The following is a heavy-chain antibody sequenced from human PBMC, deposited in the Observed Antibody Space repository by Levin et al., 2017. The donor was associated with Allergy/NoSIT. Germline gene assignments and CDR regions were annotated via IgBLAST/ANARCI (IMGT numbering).Heavy chain of an antibody. CDR3: ATPFDRFTGTTLGGS. D-gene: IGHD1-7*01. CDR1: GFTFSSYS. V-gene: IGHV3-21*01. Sequence: GGSLRLSCSASGFTFSSYSMNWVRQAPGKGLEWVSSISSSSSDIYYADSVKGRFTISRDNAKNSLFLQMNSLRAEDTAVYYCATPFDRFTGTTLGGSWGQGTLVTVSS. J-gene: IGHJ5*02. CDR2: ISSSSSDI.